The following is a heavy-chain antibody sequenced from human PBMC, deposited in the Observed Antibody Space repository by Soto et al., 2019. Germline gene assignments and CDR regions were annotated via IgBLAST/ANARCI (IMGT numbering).Heavy chain of an antibody. Sequence: SETLSLTCAVYGGSFSGYYWSWIRQSPGKGLEWIGEINHSGSSISNPSLKSRVTISVDTSKNQFSLKLRSVTAADTAAYYCARGISLIVEVHRDAPDKYYFDSWSQGTLVTVSS. CDR2: INHSGSS. CDR3: ARGISLIVEVHRDAPDKYYFDS. D-gene: IGHD2-15*01. V-gene: IGHV4-34*01. J-gene: IGHJ4*02. CDR1: GGSFSGYY.